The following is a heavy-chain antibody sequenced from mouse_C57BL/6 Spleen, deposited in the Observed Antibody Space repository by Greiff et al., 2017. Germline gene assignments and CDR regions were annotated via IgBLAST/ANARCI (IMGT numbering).Heavy chain of an antibody. V-gene: IGHV1-82*01. J-gene: IGHJ2*01. CDR3: ASTTVVAPYFDY. D-gene: IGHD1-1*01. CDR1: GYAFSSSW. CDR2: IYPGDGDT. Sequence: VQLQQSGPELVKPGASVKISCKASGYAFSSSWMNWVKQRPGKGLEWIGRIYPGDGDTNYNGKFKGKGTLTADKSSSTAYMQLSSLTSEDSAVYFCASTTVVAPYFDYWGQGTTLTVSS.